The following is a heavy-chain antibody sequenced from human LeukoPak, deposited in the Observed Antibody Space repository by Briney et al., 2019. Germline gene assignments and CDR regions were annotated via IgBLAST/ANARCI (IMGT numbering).Heavy chain of an antibody. D-gene: IGHD6-13*01. Sequence: SETLSLTCTVSGGSISSSSYYWGWIRQPPGKGLEWIGSIYYSGSTYYNPSLKSRVTISVDTSKNQFSLKLSSVTAADTAVYYCARVVPTGYGSSLHWFDPWGQGTLVTVSS. CDR2: IYYSGST. CDR1: GGSISSSSYY. J-gene: IGHJ5*02. CDR3: ARVVPTGYGSSLHWFDP. V-gene: IGHV4-39*07.